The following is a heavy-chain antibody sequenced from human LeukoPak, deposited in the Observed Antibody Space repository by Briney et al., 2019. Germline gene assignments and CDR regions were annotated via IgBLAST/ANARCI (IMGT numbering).Heavy chain of an antibody. J-gene: IGHJ5*02. Sequence: PGGSLRLSCAASGFTFSDYYMSWIRQAPGKGLEWVSYISSSSTYTNYADSVKGRFTISRDNAKNSLYLQMNSLRAEDTAVYYCARDRGAASTLWVDPWGQGTLVTVSS. CDR1: GFTFSDYY. D-gene: IGHD6-13*01. CDR3: ARDRGAASTLWVDP. V-gene: IGHV3-11*05. CDR2: ISSSSTYT.